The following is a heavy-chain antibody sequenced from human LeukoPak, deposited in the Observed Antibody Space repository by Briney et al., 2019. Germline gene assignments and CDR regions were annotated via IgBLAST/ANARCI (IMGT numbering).Heavy chain of an antibody. CDR2: INPSGGST. J-gene: IGHJ6*03. V-gene: IGHV1-46*01. D-gene: IGHD2-2*02. Sequence: ASVKVSCKASGYTFTSYGISWVRQAPGQGLEWMGIINPSGGSTSYAQKFQGRVTMTRDTSTSTVYMELSSLRSEDTAVYYCARDRYCSSTSCYTDYYYMDVWGKGTTVTVSS. CDR1: GYTFTSYG. CDR3: ARDRYCSSTSCYTDYYYMDV.